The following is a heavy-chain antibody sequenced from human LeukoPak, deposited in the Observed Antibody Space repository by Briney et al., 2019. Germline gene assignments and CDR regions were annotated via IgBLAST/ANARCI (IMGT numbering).Heavy chain of an antibody. CDR3: AKQLGYCSDGSCYFPY. V-gene: IGHV3-23*01. CDR1: GSTFSSYT. J-gene: IGHJ4*02. CDR2: ITTGGPNT. Sequence: PGGSLRLSCTASGSTFSSYTMSWVRQAPGKGLKWVSTITTGGPNTYYADSVQGRFTISRDNSKSTLCLQMNSLRAEDTAVYYCAKQLGYCSDGSCYFPYWGQGTLVTVSS. D-gene: IGHD2-15*01.